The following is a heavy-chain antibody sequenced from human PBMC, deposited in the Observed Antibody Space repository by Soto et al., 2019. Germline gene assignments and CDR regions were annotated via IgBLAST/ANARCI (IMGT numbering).Heavy chain of an antibody. CDR2: INHSGST. J-gene: IGHJ6*02. CDR3: ARGYCTNGVCYDYYYYGMDV. V-gene: IGHV4-34*01. Sequence: SDTLSLTCAFYGGSFSGYYGSLLRQPPGKGLEWIGEINHSGSTNYDPSLKSRVTISVDTSKNQFSLKLSSVTAADTAVYYCARGYCTNGVCYDYYYYGMDVWGQGTTVTVS. D-gene: IGHD2-8*01. CDR1: GGSFSGYY.